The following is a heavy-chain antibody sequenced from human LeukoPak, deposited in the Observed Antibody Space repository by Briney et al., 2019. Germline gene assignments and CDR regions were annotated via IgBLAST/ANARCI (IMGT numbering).Heavy chain of an antibody. D-gene: IGHD1-14*01. Sequence: PGGSLRLSCAASGFTFSTYAMSWVRQAPGKGLEWVSAISGSGGSTFNADSVKGRFTISRDNSKNTLFLQVNSLRAEDTAIYYCAKDHPSGYYFDYWGQGTLVTVSS. CDR1: GFTFSTYA. J-gene: IGHJ4*02. CDR2: ISGSGGST. CDR3: AKDHPSGYYFDY. V-gene: IGHV3-23*01.